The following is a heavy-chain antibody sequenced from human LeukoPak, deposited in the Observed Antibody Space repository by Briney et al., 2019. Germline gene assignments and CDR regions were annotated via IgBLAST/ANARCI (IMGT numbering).Heavy chain of an antibody. CDR3: ARELGYCSGGSCERNYYFDY. V-gene: IGHV3-20*04. CDR2: INWNGGST. Sequence: PGGSLRLSCAASGFTFDDYGMSWVRQAPGKGLEWVSGINWNGGSTGYADSVKGRFTIPRDNAKNSLHLQMNSLRAEDTALYYCARELGYCSGGSCERNYYFDYWGQGTLVTVSS. D-gene: IGHD2-15*01. CDR1: GFTFDDYG. J-gene: IGHJ4*02.